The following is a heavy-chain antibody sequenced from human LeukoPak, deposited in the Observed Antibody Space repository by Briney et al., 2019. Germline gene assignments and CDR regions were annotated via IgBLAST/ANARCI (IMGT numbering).Heavy chain of an antibody. J-gene: IGHJ4*02. CDR2: INPKSGDT. CDR3: ARDLTSTPYWELDY. CDR1: GYTLIDYF. D-gene: IGHD1-26*01. V-gene: IGHV1-2*02. Sequence: GASVKVSCKASGYTLIDYFIHWVRQTPGQGLEWMGRINPKSGDTEYVQKFQGRVTMNRDTSISTLYMELTRLTSDDTAVYFCARDLTSTPYWELDYWGQGTLVTVSS.